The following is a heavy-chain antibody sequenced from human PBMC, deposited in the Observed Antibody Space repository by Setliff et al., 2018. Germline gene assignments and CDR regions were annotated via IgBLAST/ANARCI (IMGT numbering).Heavy chain of an antibody. V-gene: IGHV3-23*01. CDR3: AKDKYGSGGSCYGLIFDY. J-gene: IGHJ4*02. CDR1: GFTFSSYA. Sequence: PGGSLRLSCAASGFTFSSYAINWVRQAPGKGLEWVSAISGSGGSTYYADSVKGRFTISGDNSKNTLYLKRNSLRGEDTAVYYCAKDKYGSGGSCYGLIFDYWGQGTLVTVSS. D-gene: IGHD2-15*01. CDR2: ISGSGGST.